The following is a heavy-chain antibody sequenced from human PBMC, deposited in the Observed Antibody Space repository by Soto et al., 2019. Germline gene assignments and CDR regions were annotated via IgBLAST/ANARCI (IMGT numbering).Heavy chain of an antibody. CDR2: ISGHNGNT. CDR3: VRASSSTYYFGGRGSLFAY. Sequence: QVQLVQSGAEVKKPGASVKVSCQASGYMFGSYGVSWIRQAPGQGLEWMGWISGHNGNTNSAQKFQGRVNMTTDTSTGTVYMDLRSLRSDDTAVYYCVRASSSTYYFGGRGSLFAYWGQGTLVTVSS. J-gene: IGHJ4*02. CDR1: GYMFGSYG. D-gene: IGHD2-21*01. V-gene: IGHV1-18*01.